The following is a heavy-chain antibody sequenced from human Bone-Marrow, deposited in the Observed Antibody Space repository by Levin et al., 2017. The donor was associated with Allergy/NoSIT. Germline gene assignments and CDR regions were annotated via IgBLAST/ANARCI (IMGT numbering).Heavy chain of an antibody. CDR3: SGGPGTSGSHFDY. V-gene: IGHV3-30*03. Sequence: GGSLRLSCAASGFMFKTYGMNWLRQAPGKGLEWVAITSYNGKSTYYADSVKGRFTISRDNSKNTLFLQMNSLRLDDTAVYYCSGGPGTSGSHFDYWGQGALVTVSS. CDR2: TSYNGKST. J-gene: IGHJ4*02. D-gene: IGHD2-8*01. CDR1: GFMFKTYG.